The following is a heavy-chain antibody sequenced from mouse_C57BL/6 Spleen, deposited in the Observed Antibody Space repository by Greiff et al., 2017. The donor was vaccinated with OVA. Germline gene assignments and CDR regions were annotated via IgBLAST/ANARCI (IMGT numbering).Heavy chain of an antibody. J-gene: IGHJ2*01. CDR2: INPGRGGT. CDR3: ARRWLLAFDY. D-gene: IGHD2-3*01. CDR1: GSAFPNYL. V-gene: IGHV1-54*01. Sequence: QVQLQQSGAELVRPGTSVKVSCKASGSAFPNYLIAWVKQRPGQGLEWIGVINPGRGGTNYNEKFKGKATLTADKSSSTAYMQLSSLTSEDSAVYFCARRWLLAFDYWGQGTTLTVSS.